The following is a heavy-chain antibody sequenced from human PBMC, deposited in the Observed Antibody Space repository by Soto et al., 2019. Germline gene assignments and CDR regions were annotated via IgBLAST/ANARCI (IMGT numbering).Heavy chain of an antibody. Sequence: PGGSLRLSCAASGFTFTSYAMHWVRQAPGKGLEWVAVMSYDGANKYYADSVKGRFTITRDNSNNTLYLQMNSLRSDDTALYFCEKERVAVAGTFYYFFYGMDVWGKGTTVTVSS. CDR2: MSYDGANK. J-gene: IGHJ6*04. D-gene: IGHD6-19*01. CDR3: EKERVAVAGTFYYFFYGMDV. CDR1: GFTFTSYA. V-gene: IGHV3-30-3*01.